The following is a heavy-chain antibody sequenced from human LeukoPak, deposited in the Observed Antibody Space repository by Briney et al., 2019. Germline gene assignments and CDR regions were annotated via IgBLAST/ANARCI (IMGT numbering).Heavy chain of an antibody. D-gene: IGHD6-13*01. CDR1: GYTFTSYY. Sequence: ASVKVSCKASGYTFTSYYMHWVRQAPGQGLEWMGIINPSGGSTSYAQKFQGRVTMTRDTSTSTIYMELRSLRSEDTAGYYCGRDYSRSSFYYWGQGTLVTVSS. J-gene: IGHJ4*02. CDR2: INPSGGST. CDR3: GRDYSRSSFYY. V-gene: IGHV1-46*01.